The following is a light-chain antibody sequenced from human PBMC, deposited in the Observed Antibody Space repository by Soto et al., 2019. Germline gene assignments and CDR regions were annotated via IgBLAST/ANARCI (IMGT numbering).Light chain of an antibody. CDR3: SSYTTSSTYV. CDR2: DVS. J-gene: IGLJ1*01. V-gene: IGLV2-14*01. Sequence: QSALTQAASVSGSPGQWITISCTGSSTDVGAYNFVSWHQQHPGKAPKLMIYDVSNRPSGVSDRFSGSKSGNTASLTISGLQAEDEADYYCSSYTTSSTYVFGTGTQLTVL. CDR1: STDVGAYNF.